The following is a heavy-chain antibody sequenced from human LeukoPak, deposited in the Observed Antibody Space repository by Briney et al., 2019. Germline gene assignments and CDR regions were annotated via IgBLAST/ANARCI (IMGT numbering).Heavy chain of an antibody. D-gene: IGHD6-13*01. CDR3: AKDQQQQLVTYYFDY. CDR1: GFTFSSYG. CDR2: IWYDGSNK. V-gene: IGHV3-33*06. J-gene: IGHJ4*02. Sequence: PGRALILSCAAPGFTFSSYGMHWVRQAPGKGLERVAVIWYDGSNKYYADSVKGRFTISRDNSKNTLYLQMNSLRAEDTAVYYCAKDQQQQLVTYYFDYWGQGTLVTVST.